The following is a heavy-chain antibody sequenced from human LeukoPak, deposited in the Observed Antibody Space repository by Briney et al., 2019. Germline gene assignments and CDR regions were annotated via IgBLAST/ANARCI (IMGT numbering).Heavy chain of an antibody. Sequence: GGSLRLSCAASGFTFSSYSMNWVRQAQGKGPEWISWITGSGTDIIYADSVKGRFTISRDNAKNSLYLQMNSLRAEDTAMYYCARDQDYGFTYWGQGTLVTVSS. CDR2: ITGSGTDI. D-gene: IGHD4-17*01. CDR1: GFTFSSYS. V-gene: IGHV3-48*01. CDR3: ARDQDYGFTY. J-gene: IGHJ4*02.